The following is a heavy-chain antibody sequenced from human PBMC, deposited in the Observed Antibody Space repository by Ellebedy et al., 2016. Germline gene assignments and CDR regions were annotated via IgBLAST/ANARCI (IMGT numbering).Heavy chain of an antibody. CDR3: AKGRYYDFWSGYYAADY. J-gene: IGHJ4*02. D-gene: IGHD3-3*01. CDR1: GFTFSNYA. CDR2: ISGSGGST. Sequence: GGSLRLSXAASGFTFSNYAMHWVRQAPGKGLEWVSAISGSGGSTYYADSVKGRFTISRDNSKNTLYLQMNSLRAEDTAVYYCAKGRYYDFWSGYYAADYWGQGTLVTVSS. V-gene: IGHV3-23*01.